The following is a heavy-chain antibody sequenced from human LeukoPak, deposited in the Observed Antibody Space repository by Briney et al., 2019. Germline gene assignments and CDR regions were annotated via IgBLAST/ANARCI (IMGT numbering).Heavy chain of an antibody. J-gene: IGHJ4*02. CDR3: ARGLSGSSSEFDY. V-gene: IGHV4-34*01. D-gene: IGHD6-6*01. CDR1: GGSFSGYY. CDR2: INHSGST. Sequence: SETLSLTCAVYGGSFSGYYWSWIRQPPEKGLEWIGEINHSGSTNYNPSLKSRVTISVDTSKNQFSLKLSSVTAADTAVYYCARGLSGSSSEFDYWGQGTLVTVSS.